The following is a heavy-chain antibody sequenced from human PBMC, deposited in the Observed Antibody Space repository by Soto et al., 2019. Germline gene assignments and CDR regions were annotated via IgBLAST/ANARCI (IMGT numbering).Heavy chain of an antibody. D-gene: IGHD3-10*01. CDR1: GGTFSNYA. CDR2: IIPILDIA. Sequence: QVQLVQSGAEVKKPGSSVKVSCKASGGTFSNYAISWVRQAPGQGLEWMGRIIPILDIANYAQKFQGRVTITADKSTSTAYVDLSSLRSEDTAVYYCARALDYYGSGTWDWFDPWGQGTLVTVSS. CDR3: ARALDYYGSGTWDWFDP. V-gene: IGHV1-69*04. J-gene: IGHJ5*02.